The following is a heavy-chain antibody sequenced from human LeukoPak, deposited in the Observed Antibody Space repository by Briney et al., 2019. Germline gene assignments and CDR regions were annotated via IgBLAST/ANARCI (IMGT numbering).Heavy chain of an antibody. CDR2: IKQDGSEK. CDR3: ARDVYDFWSGYSELFDY. CDR1: GFTFSSYW. D-gene: IGHD3-3*01. Sequence: GGSLRLSCAASGFTFSSYWMSWVRQAPGKGLEWVANIKQDGSEKYYVDSVKGRFTISRDNAKNSLYLQMNSLRAEDTAVYHCARDVYDFWSGYSELFDYWGQGTLVTVSS. V-gene: IGHV3-7*01. J-gene: IGHJ4*02.